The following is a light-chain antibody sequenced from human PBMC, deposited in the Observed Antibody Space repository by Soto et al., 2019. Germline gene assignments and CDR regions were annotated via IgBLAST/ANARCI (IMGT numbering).Light chain of an antibody. V-gene: IGKV3-11*01. CDR3: QQRSNWPPT. CDR1: QTVSRNY. CDR2: GAS. J-gene: IGKJ1*01. Sequence: EVVLTQSPATLSLSPGERATLSCRASQTVSRNYLAWYQQKPGQAPRLLIYGASNRATGIPARFSGSGSGTDFTLTISSLEPEDFAVYYCQQRSNWPPTFGQGTKVDIK.